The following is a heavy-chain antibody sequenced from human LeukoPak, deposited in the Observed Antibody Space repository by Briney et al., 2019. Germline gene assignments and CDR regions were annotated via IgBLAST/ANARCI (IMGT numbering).Heavy chain of an antibody. D-gene: IGHD3-10*01. Sequence: GGSLRLSCAVSGITLSSYGMSWVRQAPGKGLQWVAGISDRGGSTNYADSVKGRFTISRDNSKNTLYLQMNSLRAEDTAVYFCAKRGVVIRAVIIVGFHKEAYYFDYWGQGALVTVSS. CDR1: GITLSSYG. J-gene: IGHJ4*02. CDR2: ISDRGGST. CDR3: AKRGVVIRAVIIVGFHKEAYYFDY. V-gene: IGHV3-23*01.